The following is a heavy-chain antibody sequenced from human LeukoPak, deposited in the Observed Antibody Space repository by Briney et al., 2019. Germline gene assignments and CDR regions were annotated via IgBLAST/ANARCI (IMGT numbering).Heavy chain of an antibody. CDR3: ARWSQGSYYYDSSGYIDY. CDR1: GFTFSSYA. D-gene: IGHD3-22*01. Sequence: GGSLRLSCAASGFTFSSYAMHWVRQAPGKGLEWVALISYDGRNKYYADSVKGRFTISRDNSKNTLYLQMNSLRAEDTAVYYCARWSQGSYYYDSSGYIDYWGQGTLVTVSS. J-gene: IGHJ4*02. CDR2: ISYDGRNK. V-gene: IGHV3-30*04.